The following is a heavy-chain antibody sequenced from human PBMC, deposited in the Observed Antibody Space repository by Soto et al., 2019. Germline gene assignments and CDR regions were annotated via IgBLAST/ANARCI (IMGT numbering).Heavy chain of an antibody. J-gene: IGHJ4*02. D-gene: IGHD1-1*01. V-gene: IGHV1-18*01. CDR2: ISAHNGNT. CDR3: ARGRYGDY. Sequence: QVHLVQSGGEVKKPGASVKGSCKGSGYAFTTYGITWMRQAPGQGLEWMGWISAHNGNTNYAQKLQGRVTVTRDTSTSSAYMERRSLRSDDTAVYYCARGRYGDYWGQGALVTVSS. CDR1: GYAFTTYG.